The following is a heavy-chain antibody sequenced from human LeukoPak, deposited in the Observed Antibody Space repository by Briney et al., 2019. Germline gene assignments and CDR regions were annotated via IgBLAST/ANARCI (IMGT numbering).Heavy chain of an antibody. J-gene: IGHJ6*04. V-gene: IGHV4-34*01. CDR3: ARLPYYGSGSAYYYNGMDV. D-gene: IGHD3-10*01. CDR1: GGSFSGYY. Sequence: SETLSLTCAVYGGSFSGYYWSWIRQPPGKGLEWVGGINHSGSTNYNPSLKSRVTISVDTYKNQFSLKLSSVTAADTAVYYCARLPYYGSGSAYYYNGMDVWGKGTTVTVSS. CDR2: INHSGST.